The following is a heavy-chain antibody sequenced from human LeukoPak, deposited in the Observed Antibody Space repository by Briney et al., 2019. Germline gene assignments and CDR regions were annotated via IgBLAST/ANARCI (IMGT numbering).Heavy chain of an antibody. J-gene: IGHJ5*02. CDR3: ARHWHDILTGYNPYNWFDP. D-gene: IGHD3-9*01. CDR2: IIPIFGTA. V-gene: IGHV1-69*06. CDR1: GGTFSSYA. Sequence: SVKVSCKASGGTFSSYAISWVRQAPGQGLEWMGGIIPIFGTANYAQKFQGRVTITADKSTSTAYMELSSLRSEDTAVYYCARHWHDILTGYNPYNWFDPWGQGTLVTVSS.